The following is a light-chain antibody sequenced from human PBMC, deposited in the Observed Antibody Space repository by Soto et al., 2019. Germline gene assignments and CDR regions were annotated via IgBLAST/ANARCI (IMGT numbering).Light chain of an antibody. CDR2: DND. Sequence: QSVLTQPPSVSAAPGQKVTISCSGSSSNIGNNYVFWYQQLPGTAPKLLIYDNDKRPSGIPDGFSGSKSGTSATLGITGLQTGDEADYYCATWDRSLSVGVFGGGTKLTVL. J-gene: IGLJ2*01. CDR1: SSNIGNNY. V-gene: IGLV1-51*01. CDR3: ATWDRSLSVGV.